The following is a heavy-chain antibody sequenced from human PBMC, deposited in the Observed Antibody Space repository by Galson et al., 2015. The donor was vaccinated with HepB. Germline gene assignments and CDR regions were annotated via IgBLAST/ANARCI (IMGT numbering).Heavy chain of an antibody. CDR3: ARGFLCSGGSCYSDAFEI. V-gene: IGHV1-46*01. Sequence: SVKVSCKASGYTFTSYYMHWVRQAPGQGLEWMGIINPSGGSTSYAQKFQGRVTMTRDTSTSTVYMELSSLRSEDTAVYYCARGFLCSGGSCYSDAFEIWGQGTMVTVSS. CDR2: INPSGGST. D-gene: IGHD2-15*01. CDR1: GYTFTSYY. J-gene: IGHJ3*02.